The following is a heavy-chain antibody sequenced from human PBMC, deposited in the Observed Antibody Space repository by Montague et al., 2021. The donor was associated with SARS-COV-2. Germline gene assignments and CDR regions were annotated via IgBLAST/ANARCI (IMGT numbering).Heavy chain of an antibody. Sequence: SETLSLTCTVSGGSISSSSYYWGWIRQPPGQGLEWIGSIYYSGSTYYNPYLKSSVTISVDTSKNQFSLTLNSVTAADTAVYYCARPGGIPATTSCYYVYWGQGTLVTVSS. CDR1: GGSISSSSYY. J-gene: IGHJ4*02. CDR2: IYYSGST. V-gene: IGHV4-39*01. D-gene: IGHD1-20*01. CDR3: ARPGGIPATTSCYYVY.